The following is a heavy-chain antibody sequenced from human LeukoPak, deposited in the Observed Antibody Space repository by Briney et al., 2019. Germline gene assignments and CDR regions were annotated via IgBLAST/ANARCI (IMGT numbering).Heavy chain of an antibody. CDR1: GFTFNSYT. D-gene: IGHD3-3*01. CDR2: ISYDGSNK. CDR3: ARGGQGYDLNWFDP. J-gene: IGHJ5*02. Sequence: PGRSLRLSCAASGFTFNSYTIHWVRQAPGKGLEWVTIISYDGSNKYYADSVKGRFTISRDNSKNTLYLQMNSLRAEDTAVYYCARGGQGYDLNWFDPWGQGTLVTVSS. V-gene: IGHV3-30-3*01.